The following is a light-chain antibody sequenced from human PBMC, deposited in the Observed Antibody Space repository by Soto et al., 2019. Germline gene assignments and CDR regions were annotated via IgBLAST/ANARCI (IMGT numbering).Light chain of an antibody. V-gene: IGKV3-15*01. CDR3: QQYNNWNPDRT. J-gene: IGKJ1*01. CDR1: RTVGSN. Sequence: EIVMTQSPATLSVSPGERATLSCRASRTVGSNLSWYQQKLGQAPRLLIYGASTRATGIPARFRGSGSGSEFTLTISSLRSEDFAIYFYQQYNNWNPDRTFGQGTKVEIK. CDR2: GAS.